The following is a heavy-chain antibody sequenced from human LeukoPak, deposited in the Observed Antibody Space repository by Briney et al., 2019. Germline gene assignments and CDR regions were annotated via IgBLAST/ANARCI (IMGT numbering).Heavy chain of an antibody. Sequence: ASVKVSCKASGYTFTSYGISWVRQAPGQGLEWMGWISAYNGNTNYAQKLQGRVTMTTDTSTSTAYMELRSLRSDDTAVYYCARGPTLLWFGELLAYMDVWGKGTTVTISS. CDR1: GYTFTSYG. CDR2: ISAYNGNT. J-gene: IGHJ6*03. D-gene: IGHD3-10*01. CDR3: ARGPTLLWFGELLAYMDV. V-gene: IGHV1-18*01.